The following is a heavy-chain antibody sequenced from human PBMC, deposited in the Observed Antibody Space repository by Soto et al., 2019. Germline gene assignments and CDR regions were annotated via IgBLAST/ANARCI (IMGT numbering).Heavy chain of an antibody. V-gene: IGHV4-34*01. CDR3: ARRYCSTTSCLAGFDP. CDR2: INHSGST. CDR1: GGSFSGNH. Sequence: SETLSLTGAVYGGSFSGNHWTWNLQVPGKGLEWIGEINHSGSTNYNPSLKSRVTISVDASKNQISLKLNSVTAADTAVYYCARRYCSTTSCLAGFDPWGRGTLVTVYS. D-gene: IGHD2-2*01. J-gene: IGHJ5*02.